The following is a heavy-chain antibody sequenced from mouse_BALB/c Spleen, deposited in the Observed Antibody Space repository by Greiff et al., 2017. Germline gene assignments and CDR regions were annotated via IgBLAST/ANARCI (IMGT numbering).Heavy chain of an antibody. CDR2: IDPETGGT. CDR3: TRGGTTVVKYYFDY. Sequence: VQLQQSGAELVRPGASVTLSCKASGYTFTDYEMHWVKQTPVHGLEWIGAIDPETGGTAYNQKFKGKATLTADKSSSTAYMELRSLTSEDSAVYYCTRGGTTVVKYYFDYWGQGTTLTVSS. CDR1: GYTFTDYE. J-gene: IGHJ2*01. D-gene: IGHD1-1*01. V-gene: IGHV1-15*01.